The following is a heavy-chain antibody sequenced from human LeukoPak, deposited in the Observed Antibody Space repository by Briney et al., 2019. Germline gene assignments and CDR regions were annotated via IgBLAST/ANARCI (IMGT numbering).Heavy chain of an antibody. Sequence: VQPGGSLRLSCAASGFTFSSYWMSWVRQAPGKGLEWVANIKQDGSEKYYVDSVKGRFTISRDNAKNSLYLQMNSLRAEDTAVYYCARDNRGLLTGYYVSPFDIWGQGTMVTVSS. CDR3: ARDNRGLLTGYYVSPFDI. D-gene: IGHD3-9*01. J-gene: IGHJ3*02. CDR2: IKQDGSEK. CDR1: GFTFSSYW. V-gene: IGHV3-7*01.